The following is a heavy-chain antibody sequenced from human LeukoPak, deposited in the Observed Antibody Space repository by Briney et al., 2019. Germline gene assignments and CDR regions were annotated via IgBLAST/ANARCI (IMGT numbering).Heavy chain of an antibody. V-gene: IGHV3-15*01. CDR2: IKSKTDGGTT. J-gene: IGHJ6*02. D-gene: IGHD2-21*01. CDR1: GFTLSNAW. CDR3: RWPGPSINYYYYGMDV. Sequence: GGSLRLSCAASGFTLSNAWMSWVRQAPGKGLEWVGRIKSKTDGGTTDYAAPVKGRFTISRDDSKNTLYLQMNSLKTEDTAVYYWRWPGPSINYYYYGMDVWGQGTTVTVSS.